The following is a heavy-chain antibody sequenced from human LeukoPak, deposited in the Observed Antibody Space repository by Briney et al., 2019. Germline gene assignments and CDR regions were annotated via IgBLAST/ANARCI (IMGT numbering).Heavy chain of an antibody. J-gene: IGHJ4*02. CDR1: GFTFYSDW. Sequence: PGGSLRLSCAAYGFTFYSDWMILVGQAPGKGLEWVANINPDGSQKYYVDSVKGRFTVSRDNAKNSLSLQMNSLRAEDTALYYCARHDCTSANCPLDYWGQGTLVAVSS. V-gene: IGHV3-7*03. D-gene: IGHD2-2*01. CDR2: INPDGSQK. CDR3: ARHDCTSANCPLDY.